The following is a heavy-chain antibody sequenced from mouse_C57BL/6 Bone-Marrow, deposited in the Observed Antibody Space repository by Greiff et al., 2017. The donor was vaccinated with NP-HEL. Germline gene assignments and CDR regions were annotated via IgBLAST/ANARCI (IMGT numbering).Heavy chain of an antibody. CDR2: ISYDGSN. CDR1: GYSITSGYY. J-gene: IGHJ2*01. CDR3: AGGYGPYYFDY. Sequence: EVQLQESGPGLVKPSQSLSLTCSVTGYSITSGYYWNWIRQFPGNKLEWMGYISYDGSNNYNPSLKNRISITRDTSKNQFFLKLNSVTTEDTATYYCAGGYGPYYFDYWGQGTTLTVSS. V-gene: IGHV3-6*01. D-gene: IGHD1-1*01.